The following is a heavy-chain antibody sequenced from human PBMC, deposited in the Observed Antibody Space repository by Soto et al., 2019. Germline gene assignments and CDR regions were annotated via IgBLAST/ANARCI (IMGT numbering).Heavy chain of an antibody. CDR2: TYYRSKWYN. J-gene: IGHJ5*02. V-gene: IGHV6-1*01. Sequence: PSETLSLTCAISGDSVSSNSAAWNWIRQSPSRGLERLGRTYYRSKWYNDYAVSVKSRITINPDTSKNQFSLQLNSVTPEDTAVYYCAREKGSSSWYVRWFDPWGQGTLVTVSS. D-gene: IGHD6-13*01. CDR3: AREKGSSSWYVRWFDP. CDR1: GDSVSSNSAA.